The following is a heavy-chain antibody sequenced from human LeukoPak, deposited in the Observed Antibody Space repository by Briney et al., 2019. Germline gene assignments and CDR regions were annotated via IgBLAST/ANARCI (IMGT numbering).Heavy chain of an antibody. J-gene: IGHJ6*03. CDR2: IYYSGST. D-gene: IGHD3-10*01. CDR1: GGSISSSSYY. V-gene: IGHV4-39*07. Sequence: SETLSLTCTVSGGSISSSSYYWGWIRQPPGKGLEWIGSIYYSGSTYYNPSLKSRVTISVDTSKNQFSLKLSSVTAADTAVYYCASSITMVRGVSNYYYYYMDVWGKGTTVTISS. CDR3: ASSITMVRGVSNYYYYYMDV.